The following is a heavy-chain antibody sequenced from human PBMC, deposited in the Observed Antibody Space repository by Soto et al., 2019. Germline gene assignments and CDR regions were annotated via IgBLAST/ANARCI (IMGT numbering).Heavy chain of an antibody. V-gene: IGHV1-69*08. CDR3: ARDERYGGSPN. Sequence: QVQLVQSGAEVKKPGSSVKVSCKASGGTFSSYTISWVRQAPGQGLEWMGRIIPILGIANYAQKFQGRVTVTAVKSTSTAYMELSSVSSEDTAVYYCARDERYGGSPNWGQGTTVTVSS. CDR2: IIPILGIA. CDR1: GGTFSSYT. D-gene: IGHD3-16*01. J-gene: IGHJ6*02.